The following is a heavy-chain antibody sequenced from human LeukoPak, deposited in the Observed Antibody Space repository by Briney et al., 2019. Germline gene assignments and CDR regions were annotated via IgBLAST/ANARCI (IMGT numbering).Heavy chain of an antibody. CDR3: ARDIVVVTAYFVY. V-gene: IGHV3-7*05. J-gene: IGHJ4*02. Sequence: GGALRLSCAASGFTFSSYWMSWVRQAPGKGREGGAKKKRVGSEEYYVDSVKRRFTLPRHNAKNSLYLQMNSLRAQDTGVYYCARDIVVVTAYFVYWGQGTLVTVSS. CDR2: KKRVGSEE. CDR1: GFTFSSYW. D-gene: IGHD2-21*02.